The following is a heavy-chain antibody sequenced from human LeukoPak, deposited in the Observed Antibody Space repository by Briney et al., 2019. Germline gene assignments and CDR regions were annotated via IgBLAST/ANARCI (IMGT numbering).Heavy chain of an antibody. CDR3: ARAPYSSSDNYYYYDGMDV. V-gene: IGHV3-48*01. D-gene: IGHD6-6*01. CDR1: GFTFSSYS. CDR2: ISSSSSTI. J-gene: IGHJ6*02. Sequence: GGSLRLSCAASGFTFSSYSMNWVRQAPGKGLEWVSYISSSSSTIYYADSVKGRFTISRDNAKNSLYLQMNSLRAEDTAVYYCARAPYSSSDNYYYYDGMDVWGQGTTVTVSS.